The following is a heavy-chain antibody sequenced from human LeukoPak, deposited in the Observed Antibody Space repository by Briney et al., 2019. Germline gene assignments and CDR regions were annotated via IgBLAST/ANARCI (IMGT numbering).Heavy chain of an antibody. D-gene: IGHD1-14*01. Sequence: GSLRLSCAASGFTFSSYDMNWVRQAPGKGLEWVASISGRSSFISYADSLKGRFTISRDNARKSLYLQMNSLRADDTAVYYCVQKGQVQNNGKPDWGQGTLVTVSS. V-gene: IGHV3-21*04. J-gene: IGHJ4*02. CDR2: ISGRSSFI. CDR1: GFTFSSYD. CDR3: VQKGQVQNNGKPD.